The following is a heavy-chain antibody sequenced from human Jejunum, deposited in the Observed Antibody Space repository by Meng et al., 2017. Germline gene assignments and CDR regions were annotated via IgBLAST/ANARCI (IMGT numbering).Heavy chain of an antibody. CDR2: TSGSGTTI. D-gene: IGHD3-10*01. CDR3: AREIYYGSGSSSFDY. J-gene: IGHJ4*02. Sequence: GESLRLSCEASGFIFRSYEMNWVRQAPGKGLEWIAHTSGSGTTIYYADSVRGRFTISRDNTKNSLYLHMNTLRAEDTAIYYCAREIYYGSGSSSFDYWGQGILVTVSS. CDR1: GFIFRSYE. V-gene: IGHV3-48*03.